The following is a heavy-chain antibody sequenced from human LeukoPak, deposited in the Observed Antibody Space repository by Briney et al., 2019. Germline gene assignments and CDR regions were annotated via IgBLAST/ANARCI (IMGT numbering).Heavy chain of an antibody. V-gene: IGHV4-4*09. CDR2: IYTSGST. J-gene: IGHJ4*02. CDR3: ARSGGYYKLFDY. D-gene: IGHD3-3*01. CDR1: GGSISSYY. Sequence: SETLSLTCTVSGGSISSYYWSWIRQPPGKGLEWIGYIYTSGSTNYNPSLKGRVTISVDTSKNQFSLKLSSVTAADTAVYYCARSGGYYKLFDYWGQGTLVTVSS.